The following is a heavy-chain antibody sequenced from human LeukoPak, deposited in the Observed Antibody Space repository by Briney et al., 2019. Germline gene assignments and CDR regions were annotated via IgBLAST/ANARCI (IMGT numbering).Heavy chain of an antibody. Sequence: KPSETLSLTCTVSGGSISSYYWSWIRQPPGKGLEWIGYTYYSGSTNYNPSLKSRVTISVDTSKNQFSLKLGSVTAADTAVYYCARAHKLRFPLVFDYWGQGTLVTVSS. CDR2: TYYSGST. V-gene: IGHV4-59*01. CDR1: GGSISSYY. CDR3: ARAHKLRFPLVFDY. J-gene: IGHJ4*02. D-gene: IGHD3-16*01.